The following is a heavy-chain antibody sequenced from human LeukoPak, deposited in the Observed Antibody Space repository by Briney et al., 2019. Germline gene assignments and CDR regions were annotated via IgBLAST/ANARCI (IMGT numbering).Heavy chain of an antibody. J-gene: IGHJ4*02. CDR3: TRSAGFGFDY. V-gene: IGHV3-73*01. CDR2: VREKTDRYAT. CDR1: GFPFKNFA. Sequence: PGGSLELSCAGPGFPFKNFAIHLVRPAPGQGLEWVGRVREKTDRYATAYSDSVTGRVSISYDESGNTAYLHLNNLKTDDSAMYFCTRSAGFGFDYWGQGTPAAVSS. D-gene: IGHD3-3*01.